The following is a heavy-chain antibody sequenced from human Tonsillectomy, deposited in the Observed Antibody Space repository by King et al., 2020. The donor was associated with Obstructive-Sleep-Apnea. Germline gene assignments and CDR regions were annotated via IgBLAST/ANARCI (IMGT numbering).Heavy chain of an antibody. CDR3: ARGYYFDGRGYFYFDY. V-gene: IGHV1-18*04. Sequence: QLVQSGAEVKKPGASVKVSCKASGYTFTSHSISWVRQAPGQGLEWMGWISCHNGNTNYAQKLQGRVTMTTDTSTSTAYMELRSLRSDDTAVYYCARGYYFDGRGYFYFDYWGQGTLVTVSS. D-gene: IGHD3-22*01. CDR1: GYTFTSHS. CDR2: ISCHNGNT. J-gene: IGHJ4*02.